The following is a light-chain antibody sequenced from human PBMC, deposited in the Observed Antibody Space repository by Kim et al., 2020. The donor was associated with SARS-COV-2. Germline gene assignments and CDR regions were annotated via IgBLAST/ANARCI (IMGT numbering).Light chain of an antibody. Sequence: DIQMTQSPSSLSASVGDRVTITCRASQGIRNYLAWYQQKPGKVPKLLIYAASALQSGVPSRFSGSGSETDFTLTISSLQPEDVATYYCQKHNSAPLTFGGGTKVDIK. CDR3: QKHNSAPLT. V-gene: IGKV1-27*01. CDR2: AAS. CDR1: QGIRNY. J-gene: IGKJ4*01.